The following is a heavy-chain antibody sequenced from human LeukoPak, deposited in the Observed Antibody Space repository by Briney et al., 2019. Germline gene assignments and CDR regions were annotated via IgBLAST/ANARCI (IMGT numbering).Heavy chain of an antibody. V-gene: IGHV1-24*01. CDR3: ATKLGYCSSTSCYTGRFDY. D-gene: IGHD2-2*02. CDR1: GYTLTDLF. J-gene: IGHJ4*02. Sequence: ASVKVSCKVSGYTLTDLFMHWVRQAPGKGLEWMGGFDPEDGETIYAQKFQGRVTMTEDTSTDTAYMELSSLRSEDTAVYYCATKLGYCSSTSCYTGRFDYWGQGTLVTVSS. CDR2: FDPEDGET.